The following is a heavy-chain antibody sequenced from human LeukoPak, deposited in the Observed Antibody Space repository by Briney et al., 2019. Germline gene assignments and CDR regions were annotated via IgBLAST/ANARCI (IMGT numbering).Heavy chain of an antibody. J-gene: IGHJ4*02. D-gene: IGHD6-19*01. Sequence: PGRSLRLSCAASGFTFSSYAMHWVRQAPGKGLEWVAVISYDGSKKYYADSVKGRFTISRDNSKKTLYVRMNSLRAEDTAVYYCVKDYNFYSSGWYYFDYWGQGTLVTVSS. CDR3: VKDYNFYSSGWYYFDY. CDR1: GFTFSSYA. CDR2: ISYDGSKK. V-gene: IGHV3-30-3*01.